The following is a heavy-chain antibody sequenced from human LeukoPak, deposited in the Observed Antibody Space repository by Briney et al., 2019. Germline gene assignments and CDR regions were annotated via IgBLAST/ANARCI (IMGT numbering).Heavy chain of an antibody. D-gene: IGHD3-22*01. J-gene: IGHJ4*02. V-gene: IGHV1-69*13. CDR1: GGTFSSYA. CDR2: IIPIFGTA. Sequence: GASVKVSCKASGGTFSSYAISWVRQAPEQGLEWMGGIIPIFGTANYAQKFQGRVTITADESTSTAYMELSSLRSEDTAVYYCARETLYYDSSGYYDYWGQGTLVTVSS. CDR3: ARETLYYDSSGYYDY.